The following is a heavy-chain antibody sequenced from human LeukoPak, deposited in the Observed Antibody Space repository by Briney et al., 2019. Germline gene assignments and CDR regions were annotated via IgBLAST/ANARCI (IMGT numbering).Heavy chain of an antibody. Sequence: GGSLRPSCVASGFSVGTKYMSWVRQAPGKGLEWVSVIYGGDSTYYADSVKGRFTISRDTSKNTVYLQMNSLSAEDTAVYFCARDPAVTRDLYYFDYWGQGILVTVSS. V-gene: IGHV3-53*01. CDR3: ARDPAVTRDLYYFDY. D-gene: IGHD4-17*01. CDR1: GFSVGTKY. J-gene: IGHJ4*02. CDR2: IYGGDST.